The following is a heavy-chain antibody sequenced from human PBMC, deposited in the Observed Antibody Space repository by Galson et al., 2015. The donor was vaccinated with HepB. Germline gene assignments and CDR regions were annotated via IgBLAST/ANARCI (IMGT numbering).Heavy chain of an antibody. J-gene: IGHJ4*02. D-gene: IGHD6-6*01. CDR2: INWNGGST. V-gene: IGHV3-20*01. Sequence: SLRLSCAASGFTFDDYGMSWVRQAPGKGLEWVSGINWNGGSTGYADSAKGRFTISRDNAKNSLYLQMNSLRAEDTALYHCARDLGSSSSFDYWGQGTLVTVSS. CDR3: ARDLGSSSSFDY. CDR1: GFTFDDYG.